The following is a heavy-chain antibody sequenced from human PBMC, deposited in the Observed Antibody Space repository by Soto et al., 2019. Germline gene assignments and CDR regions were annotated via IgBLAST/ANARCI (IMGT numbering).Heavy chain of an antibody. CDR1: GVSIKTYY. Sequence: SETLSLTCAVSGVSIKTYYWSWIRKPAGKGLEWIGRIYTTGSANHNPSLKSRVTMSVDTSKNQVSLKLTSVTAADAGVYYCARDDYYDSNNWFDPWGQGILVTGSS. D-gene: IGHD3-9*01. CDR2: IYTTGSA. V-gene: IGHV4-4*07. CDR3: ARDDYYDSNNWFDP. J-gene: IGHJ5*02.